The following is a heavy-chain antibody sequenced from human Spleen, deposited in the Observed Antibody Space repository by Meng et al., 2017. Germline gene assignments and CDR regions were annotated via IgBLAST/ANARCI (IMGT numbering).Heavy chain of an antibody. CDR1: VGSFSDYY. D-gene: IGHD4-11*01. J-gene: IGHJ4*02. CDR2: INHSGST. Sequence: QVQLKDLGAGTFKPSETLSLACVVFVGSFSDYYWSWLRQPPGKGLEWIGEINHSGSTTYNPSLESRATISVDTSQNNLSLKLSSVTAADSAVYYCARGPTTMAHDFDYWGQGTLVTVSS. V-gene: IGHV4-34*01. CDR3: ARGPTTMAHDFDY.